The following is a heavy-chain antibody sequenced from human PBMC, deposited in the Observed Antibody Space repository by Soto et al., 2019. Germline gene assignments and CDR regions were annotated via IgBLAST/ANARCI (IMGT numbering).Heavy chain of an antibody. CDR2: MNPNGGNT. D-gene: IGHD3-3*01. CDR3: ARGLMIFGVVAAPGYGMDV. J-gene: IGHJ6*02. V-gene: IGHV1-8*01. CDR1: GYSNSIDH. Sequence: KSAGYSNSIDHVNWGRKANEQGLEWMGWMNPNGGNTGYAQKFQGRVTMTRNTSISTAYMELSSLRSEDTAVYYCARGLMIFGVVAAPGYGMDVWGQGTTVTVSS.